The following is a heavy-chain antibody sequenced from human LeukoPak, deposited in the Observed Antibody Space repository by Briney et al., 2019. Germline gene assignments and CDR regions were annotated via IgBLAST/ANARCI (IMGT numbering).Heavy chain of an antibody. CDR2: INHSGST. CDR1: GGSFSGYY. V-gene: IGHV4-34*01. CDR3: ARVRSGLLRKYYFDY. D-gene: IGHD1-14*01. Sequence: SETLSLTCAVYGGSFSGYYWSWIRQPPGKGLEWIGEINHSGSTNYNPSLKSRVTISVDTSKNQFSLKLSSVTAADMAVYYCARVRSGLLRKYYFDYWGQGTLVTVSS. J-gene: IGHJ4*02.